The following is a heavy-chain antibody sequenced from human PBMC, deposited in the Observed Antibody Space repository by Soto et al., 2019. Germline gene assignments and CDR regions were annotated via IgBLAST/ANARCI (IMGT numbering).Heavy chain of an antibody. CDR2: IWYDGSNK. V-gene: IGHV3-33*01. Sequence: QVQLVESGGGVVQPGRSLRLSCAASGFTFSSYGMHWVRQAPGKGLEWVAVIWYDGSNKYYADSVKGRFTISRDNSKNTLYLQRNSLRAEDAAVYYWARGGEEWLTGPFGVDYWGQGTLVTVSS. CDR1: GFTFSSYG. D-gene: IGHD3-16*01. CDR3: ARGGEEWLTGPFGVDY. J-gene: IGHJ4*02.